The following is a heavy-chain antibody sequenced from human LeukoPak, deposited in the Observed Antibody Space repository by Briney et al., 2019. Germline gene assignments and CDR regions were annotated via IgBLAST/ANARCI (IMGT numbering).Heavy chain of an antibody. CDR1: GYTFTSYD. J-gene: IGHJ6*03. V-gene: IGHV1-8*01. CDR3: ARRFSSSWSLTYYYYYYMDV. D-gene: IGHD6-13*01. CDR2: MNPNSGNT. Sequence: ASVKVSCKASGYTFTSYDINWVRQATGQGLEWMGWMNPNSGNTGYAQKFQGRVTMTRNTSISTAYMELSSLRSEDTAVYYCARRFSSSWSLTYYYYYYMDVWGKGTTVTVSS.